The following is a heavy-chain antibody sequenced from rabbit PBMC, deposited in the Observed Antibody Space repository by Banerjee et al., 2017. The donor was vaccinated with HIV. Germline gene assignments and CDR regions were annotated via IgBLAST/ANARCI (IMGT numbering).Heavy chain of an antibody. Sequence: EESGGDLVKPEGSLTLTCTASGFSFSSSYWIWWVRQAPGKGLEWIAHINTGSGRTYYASWAKGRFNISKTSSTAVTLQMTSLTAADTATYFCARELPKISGYVDLWGQGTLVTVS. V-gene: IGHV1S45*01. CDR2: INTGSGRT. CDR1: GFSFSSSYW. CDR3: ARELPKISGYVDL. D-gene: IGHD6-1*01. J-gene: IGHJ4*01.